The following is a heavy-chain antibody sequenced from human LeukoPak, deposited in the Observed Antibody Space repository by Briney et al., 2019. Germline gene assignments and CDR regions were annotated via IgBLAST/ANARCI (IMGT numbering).Heavy chain of an antibody. CDR3: AISGYCSGGSCRGKHKNNWFDP. CDR2: ISAYNGNT. CDR1: GYTFTSYG. J-gene: IGHJ5*02. D-gene: IGHD2-15*01. Sequence: ASVKVSCKASGYTFTSYGISWVRQAPGQGLEWMGWISAYNGNTNYAQKLQGRVTMTTDASTSTAYMELRSLRSDDTAVYYCAISGYCSGGSCRGKHKNNWFDPWGQGTLVTVSS. V-gene: IGHV1-18*01.